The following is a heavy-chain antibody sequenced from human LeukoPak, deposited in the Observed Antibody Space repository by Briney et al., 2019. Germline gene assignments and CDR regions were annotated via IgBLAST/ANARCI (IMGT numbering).Heavy chain of an antibody. Sequence: GGSLRLSCAASGFTFSSYSMNWVRQAPGKGLEWVSTISAIGGSTYYADSVKGRFTISRDNSKSTLYLQMNSLGAEDTAFYYCPNPRDFYYYMDVWGKGPTVIVS. J-gene: IGHJ6*03. CDR2: ISAIGGST. CDR3: PNPRDFYYYMDV. V-gene: IGHV3-23*01. CDR1: GFTFSSYS.